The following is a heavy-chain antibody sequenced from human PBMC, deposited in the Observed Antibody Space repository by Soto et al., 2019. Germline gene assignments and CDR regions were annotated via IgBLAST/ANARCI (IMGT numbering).Heavy chain of an antibody. V-gene: IGHV4-34*01. CDR1: GGSFSGYY. J-gene: IGHJ5*02. Sequence: LPLTCAVYGGSFSGYYWSWIRQPPGKGLEWIGEINHSGSTNYNPSLKSRVTISVDTSKNQFSLKLSSVTAADTAVYYCARGLPYNWFDPWGQGTLVTVSS. D-gene: IGHD3-10*01. CDR3: ARGLPYNWFDP. CDR2: INHSGST.